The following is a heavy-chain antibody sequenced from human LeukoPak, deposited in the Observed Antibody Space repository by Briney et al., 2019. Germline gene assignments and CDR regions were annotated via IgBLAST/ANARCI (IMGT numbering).Heavy chain of an antibody. Sequence: GGSLRLSCAASGFTFSSYAMHWVRQAPGKGLEWVAAISYDGSNKYYADSVKGRFTISRDNSKNTLYLQMNSLRAEDTAVYNCARDGVGATHNYFDYWGQGTLVTVSS. D-gene: IGHD1-26*01. CDR3: ARDGVGATHNYFDY. J-gene: IGHJ4*02. V-gene: IGHV3-30-3*01. CDR2: ISYDGSNK. CDR1: GFTFSSYA.